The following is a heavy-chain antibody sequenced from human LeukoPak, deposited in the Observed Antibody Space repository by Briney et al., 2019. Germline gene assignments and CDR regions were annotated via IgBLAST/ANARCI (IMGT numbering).Heavy chain of an antibody. CDR2: INHSGST. CDR3: ARRPGTRSTAS. Sequence: SETLSLTCAVYGGSFSGYYWSWIRQPPGKGLEWIGEINHSGSTNYNPSLKSRVTISVDTAKNQFSLKLISVTAADTAVYYCARRPGTRSTASWGQGTLVTVSS. J-gene: IGHJ5*02. V-gene: IGHV4-34*01. CDR1: GGSFSGYY.